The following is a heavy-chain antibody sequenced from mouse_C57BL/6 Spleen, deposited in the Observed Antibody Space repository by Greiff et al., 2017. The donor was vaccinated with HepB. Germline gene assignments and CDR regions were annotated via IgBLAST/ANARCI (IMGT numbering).Heavy chain of an antibody. V-gene: IGHV5-17*01. D-gene: IGHD1-1*01. Sequence: EVQGVESGGGLVKPGGSLKLSCAASGFTFSDYGMHWVRQAPEKGLEWVAYISSGSSTIYYADTVKGRFTISRDNAKNTLFLQMTSLRSEDTAMYYCATTTVGYAMDYWGQGTSVTVSS. CDR1: GFTFSDYG. CDR2: ISSGSSTI. CDR3: ATTTVGYAMDY. J-gene: IGHJ4*01.